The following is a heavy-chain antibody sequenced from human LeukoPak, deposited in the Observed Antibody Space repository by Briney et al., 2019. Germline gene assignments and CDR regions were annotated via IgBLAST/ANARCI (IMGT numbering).Heavy chain of an antibody. CDR2: ISYDGSNK. J-gene: IGHJ4*02. D-gene: IGHD5-18*01. V-gene: IGHV3-30*18. CDR1: GFTFSSYG. Sequence: PGGSPRLSCAASGFTFSSYGMHWVRQAPGKGLEWVAVISYDGSNKYYADSVKGRFTISRDNSKNTLYLQMNSLRAEDTAVYYCAKNVDTAMDGMINYWGQGTLVTVSS. CDR3: AKNVDTAMDGMINY.